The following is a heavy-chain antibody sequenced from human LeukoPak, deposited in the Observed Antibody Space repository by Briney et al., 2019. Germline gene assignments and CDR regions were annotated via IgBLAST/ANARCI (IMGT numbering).Heavy chain of an antibody. CDR1: GGSISGYY. V-gene: IGHV4-59*01. Sequence: SETLSLTCTVSGGSISGYYWSWIRQPPGKGLEWIGYIYSSGTTNYNPSLKSRVTISVDTSKNQFSLKLSSVTAADTAVYYCARDPSYSSGWTNWFDPWGQGTLVTVSS. D-gene: IGHD6-19*01. CDR2: IYSSGTT. CDR3: ARDPSYSSGWTNWFDP. J-gene: IGHJ5*02.